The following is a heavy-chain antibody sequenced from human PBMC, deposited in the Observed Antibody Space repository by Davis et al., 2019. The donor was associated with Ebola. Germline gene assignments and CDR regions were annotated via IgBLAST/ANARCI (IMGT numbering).Heavy chain of an antibody. J-gene: IGHJ4*02. CDR3: ARTPLYYYDSSGYYSAVYYFDY. CDR2: IYYSGPT. Sequence: MPSETLSLTCTVSGCPISSYYWSWIRQPPGKGLEWIGYIYYSGPTNHNPSLKSRFTISLDTSRKQFSLNLTSVTAADTAVYYCARTPLYYYDSSGYYSAVYYFDYWGQGTLVTVSS. CDR1: GCPISSYY. V-gene: IGHV4-59*01. D-gene: IGHD3-22*01.